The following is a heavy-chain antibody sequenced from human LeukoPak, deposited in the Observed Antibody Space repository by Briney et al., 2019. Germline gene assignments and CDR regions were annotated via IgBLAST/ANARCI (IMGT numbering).Heavy chain of an antibody. D-gene: IGHD3-3*01. Sequence: GGSLRLSCAASGFTFSSYSMNWARQAPGKGLERVSSISSSSSYIYYADSVKGRFTISRDNAKNSLYLQMNSLRAEDTAVYYCARNPDYDFWSGPYPPDYWGQGTLVTVSS. CDR2: ISSSSSYI. V-gene: IGHV3-21*01. J-gene: IGHJ4*02. CDR1: GFTFSSYS. CDR3: ARNPDYDFWSGPYPPDY.